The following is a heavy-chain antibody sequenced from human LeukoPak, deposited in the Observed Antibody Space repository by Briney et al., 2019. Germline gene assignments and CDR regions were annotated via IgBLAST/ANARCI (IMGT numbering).Heavy chain of an antibody. CDR3: ARDQGPYGGNSLGLDV. D-gene: IGHD4-23*01. V-gene: IGHV1-2*02. CDR1: GYTFTGYY. CDR2: INPNSGGT. J-gene: IGHJ6*02. Sequence: ASVKVSCKASGYTFTGYYMHWVRQAPGQGLEWMGWINPNSGGTNYAQKFQGRVTMTRDTSISTAYMELSRLRSDDTAVYYCARDQGPYGGNSLGLDVWGQGTTVTVSS.